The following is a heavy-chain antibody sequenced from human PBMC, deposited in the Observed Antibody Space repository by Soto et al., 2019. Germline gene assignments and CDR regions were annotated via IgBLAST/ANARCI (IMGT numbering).Heavy chain of an antibody. D-gene: IGHD2-15*01. V-gene: IGHV4-34*01. CDR2: INHSGST. CDR1: GGSFSGYY. Sequence: QVQLQPWGAGLLKPSEPLSLTCAVYGGSFSGYYWSWIRQPPGKGLEWIGEINHSGSTNYNPSLNSRVTRLVATSKSHLTHQSRSVAPADTAVSYCARGLVVAAIRPHWYYCREVRGLWTTLTAAS. J-gene: IGHJ6*02. CDR3: ARGLVVAAIRPHWYYCREV.